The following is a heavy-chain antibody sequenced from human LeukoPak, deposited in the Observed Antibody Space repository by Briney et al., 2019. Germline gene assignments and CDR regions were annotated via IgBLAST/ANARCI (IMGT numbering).Heavy chain of an antibody. CDR2: IYNSGTT. CDR1: GRSISSGSYY. D-gene: IGHD5-18*01. Sequence: SETLSLTCTVSGRSISSGSYYWSWIRQHPGKGLEWIGHIYNSGTTYYNPSLQSRVTISVDTSKNQFSLKLSSVTAADTALYYCARAVRNTAMVYYYNGMDVWGQGTTVTVSS. CDR3: ARAVRNTAMVYYYNGMDV. V-gene: IGHV4-31*03. J-gene: IGHJ6*02.